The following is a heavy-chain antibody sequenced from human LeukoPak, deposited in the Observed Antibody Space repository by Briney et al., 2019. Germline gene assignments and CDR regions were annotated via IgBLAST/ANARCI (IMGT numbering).Heavy chain of an antibody. V-gene: IGHV4-59*01. Sequence: LETLSLTCVVSGVSINSYYWIWIRQPPGQGLEWIGNIFHTGSTNYSPSLRSRVTISLDTSKNQFSLRLSSVTAADTAVYYCAKADASYDFWSGYPSYFDSWGQGTLVTVSS. J-gene: IGHJ4*02. D-gene: IGHD3-3*01. CDR2: IFHTGST. CDR1: GVSINSYY. CDR3: AKADASYDFWSGYPSYFDS.